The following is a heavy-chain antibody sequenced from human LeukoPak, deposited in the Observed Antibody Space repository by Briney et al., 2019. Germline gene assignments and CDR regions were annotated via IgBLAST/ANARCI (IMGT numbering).Heavy chain of an antibody. V-gene: IGHV4-39*07. J-gene: IGHJ6*03. CDR1: GGSISSSSYY. Sequence: SETLSLTCTVSGGSISSSSYYWGWIRQPPGKGLEWIGSIYYSGSTYYNPSLKSRVTISVDTSKNQFSLKLSSVTAADTAVYYCARAGYSYGRYYYYMDVWGKGTTVTVSS. CDR2: IYYSGST. D-gene: IGHD5-18*01. CDR3: ARAGYSYGRYYYYMDV.